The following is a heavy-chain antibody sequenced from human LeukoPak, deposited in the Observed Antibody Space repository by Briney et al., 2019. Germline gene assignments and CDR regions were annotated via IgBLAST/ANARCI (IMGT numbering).Heavy chain of an antibody. D-gene: IGHD5-18*01. CDR1: GFTFSSYA. V-gene: IGHV3-23*01. J-gene: IGHJ4*02. Sequence: GGSLRLSCAASGFTFSSYAMSWVRQAPGKGLEWVSAISGSGGSTYYADSVKGRFTISRDNSKNTLYLQMNSLRAEDTAVYYCATNVGTAMVPGDDYWGQGTLVTVSS. CDR2: ISGSGGST. CDR3: ATNVGTAMVPGDDY.